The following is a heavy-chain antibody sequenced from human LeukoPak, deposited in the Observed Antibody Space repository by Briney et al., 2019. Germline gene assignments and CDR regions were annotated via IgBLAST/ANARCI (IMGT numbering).Heavy chain of an antibody. CDR3: ARAPRRSITMIVMPRGYYFDY. J-gene: IGHJ4*02. CDR2: INHSGST. CDR1: GGSFSGYY. D-gene: IGHD3-22*01. V-gene: IGHV4-34*01. Sequence: PSETLSLTCAVYGGSFSGYYWSWIRQPPGKGLEWIGEINHSGSTNYNPSLKSRVTISVDTSKNQFSLKLNSVTAADTAVYYCARAPRRSITMIVMPRGYYFDYWGQGTLVTVSS.